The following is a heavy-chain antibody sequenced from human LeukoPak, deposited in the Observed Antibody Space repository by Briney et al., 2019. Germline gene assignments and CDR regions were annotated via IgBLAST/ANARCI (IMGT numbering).Heavy chain of an antibody. J-gene: IGHJ4*02. Sequence: SETLSLTCAVSGDSITSDKWWSWVRQPPGKGLECIGKRHHSKSSHYYPSLKRRVTISVDKSKNQFSLELHSVSAADTAVYYCARGRRTISTGPYWDYWGQGTLVTVSA. CDR3: ARGRRTISTGPYWDY. D-gene: IGHD4/OR15-4a*01. CDR2: RHHSKSS. CDR1: GDSITSDKW. V-gene: IGHV4-4*02.